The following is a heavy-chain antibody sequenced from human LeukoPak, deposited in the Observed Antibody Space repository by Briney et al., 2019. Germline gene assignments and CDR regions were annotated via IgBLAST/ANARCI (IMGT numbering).Heavy chain of an antibody. V-gene: IGHV4-59*01. D-gene: IGHD2/OR15-2a*01. CDR2: IYYTGNT. J-gene: IGHJ4*02. Sequence: XXXPXKXLEWIGYIYYTGNTDYNPSLKGRVTISLGTSKNQFSLKLSSVTAADTAVYYCARYITTYWPFDYWGQGMLVTVSS. CDR3: ARYITTYWPFDY.